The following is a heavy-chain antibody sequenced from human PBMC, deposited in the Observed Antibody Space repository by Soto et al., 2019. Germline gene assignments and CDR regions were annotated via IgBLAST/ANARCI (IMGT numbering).Heavy chain of an antibody. D-gene: IGHD3-16*01. CDR1: GFTFDDYA. J-gene: IGHJ5*02. CDR2: ISWNSGSI. CDR3: VMDWFDP. V-gene: IGHV3-9*01. Sequence: EVQLVESGGGLVQPGRSLRLSCAASGFTFDDYAMHWVRQAPGKGLEWVSGISWNSGSIGYADSVKGRFTISRDNAKNSLYLQMNSLRAEDTALYYCVMDWFDPLGQGTLVTVSS.